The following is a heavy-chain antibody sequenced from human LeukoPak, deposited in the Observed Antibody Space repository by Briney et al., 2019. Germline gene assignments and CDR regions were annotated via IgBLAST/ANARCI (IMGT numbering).Heavy chain of an antibody. Sequence: SVKVSCKASGGTFSSYAISWVRQAPGQGLEWMGRIIPTFGTANYAQKFQGRVTITTDESTSTAYMELSSLRSEDTAVYYCARDSAATSYYYYMDVWGKGTTVTVSS. CDR3: ARDSAATSYYYYMDV. D-gene: IGHD1-14*01. J-gene: IGHJ6*03. V-gene: IGHV1-69*05. CDR1: GGTFSSYA. CDR2: IIPTFGTA.